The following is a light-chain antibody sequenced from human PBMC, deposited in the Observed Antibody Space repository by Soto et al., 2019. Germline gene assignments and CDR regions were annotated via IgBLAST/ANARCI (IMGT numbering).Light chain of an antibody. V-gene: IGKV3-11*01. Sequence: EIVLTQSPATLSLSPGERATLSCRASLSVSSYLAWYQQKPGQAPRLLIYDASNRATGIPARFSGSGSGTDFTLTISSLEPEDFAVYYCQHRSSWPRTFGGGTKGDSK. CDR2: DAS. J-gene: IGKJ4*01. CDR3: QHRSSWPRT. CDR1: LSVSSY.